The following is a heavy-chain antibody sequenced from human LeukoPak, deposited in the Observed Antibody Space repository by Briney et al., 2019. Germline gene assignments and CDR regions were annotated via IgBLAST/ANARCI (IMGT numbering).Heavy chain of an antibody. CDR3: ARADYYYYGMDV. J-gene: IGHJ6*02. CDR1: GGSISTYY. CDR2: ISYSGST. V-gene: IGHV4-59*01. Sequence: PSETLSLTCTVSGGSISTYYWTWIRQPPGKGLEWIGYISYSGSTNYNPSLKSRVTISVDTSKNQFSLKLSSVTAADTAVYYCARADYYYYGMDVWGQGTTVTVSS.